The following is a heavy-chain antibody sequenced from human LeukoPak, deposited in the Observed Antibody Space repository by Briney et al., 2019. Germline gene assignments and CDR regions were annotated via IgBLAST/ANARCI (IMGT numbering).Heavy chain of an antibody. Sequence: PGGSLRLSCAASGFTFSSYSMNWVRQAPGKGLEWVSSISSSSSYIYYADSVKGRFTISRDNAKNSLYLQVNSLRAEDTAVYYCAREGEWSVGVSAPDYWGQRTLVTVSS. CDR3: AREGEWSVGVSAPDY. D-gene: IGHD3-3*01. J-gene: IGHJ4*02. CDR1: GFTFSSYS. CDR2: ISSSSSYI. V-gene: IGHV3-21*01.